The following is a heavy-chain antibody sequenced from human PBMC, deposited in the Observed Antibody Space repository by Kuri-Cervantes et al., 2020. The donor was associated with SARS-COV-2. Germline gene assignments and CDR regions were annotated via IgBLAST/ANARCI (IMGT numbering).Heavy chain of an antibody. CDR3: ASKVTVTTPPDYYYYMDV. CDR1: GYTFTGYY. D-gene: IGHD4-11*01. CDR2: INPNSGGT. Sequence: ASVKVSCKASGYTFTGYYMHWVRQAPGQGLEWMGWINPNSGGTSYAQKFQGRVTITADESTSTAYMELSSLRSEDTAVYYCASKVTVTTPPDYYYYMDVWGKGTTVTVAS. J-gene: IGHJ6*03. V-gene: IGHV1-2*02.